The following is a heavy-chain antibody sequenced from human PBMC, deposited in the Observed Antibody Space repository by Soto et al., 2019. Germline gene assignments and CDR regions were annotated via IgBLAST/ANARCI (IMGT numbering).Heavy chain of an antibody. CDR2: IYHSGST. CDR1: GGSISSSNW. J-gene: IGHJ4*02. CDR3: ARSADYYDSSGVFDY. D-gene: IGHD3-22*01. V-gene: IGHV4-4*02. Sequence: SETLSLTCAVSGGSISSSNWWNWVRQPPGKGLEWIGEIYHSGSTNYNPSLKSRVTISVDKSKNQFSLKLSSVTAADTAVYYCARSADYYDSSGVFDYWGQGTLVTVSS.